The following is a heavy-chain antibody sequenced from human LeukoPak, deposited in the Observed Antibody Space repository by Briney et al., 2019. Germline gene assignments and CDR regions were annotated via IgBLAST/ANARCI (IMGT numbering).Heavy chain of an antibody. CDR2: IRNDGSNK. Sequence: PGGSLRLSCAASGFTFSTYSLHWVRQAPGKGLEWVAFIRNDGSNKYYADSVKGRFTISRDNSRNTLSLQMNSLRVEDTAVYYCAKIEVSATLDYWGQGTLVTVSS. D-gene: IGHD5/OR15-5a*01. J-gene: IGHJ4*02. CDR3: AKIEVSATLDY. V-gene: IGHV3-30*02. CDR1: GFTFSTYS.